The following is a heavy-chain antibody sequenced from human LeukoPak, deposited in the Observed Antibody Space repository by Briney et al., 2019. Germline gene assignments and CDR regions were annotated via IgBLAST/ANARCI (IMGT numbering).Heavy chain of an antibody. V-gene: IGHV3-48*03. J-gene: IGHJ4*02. CDR2: ISSSGSTI. CDR1: GFTFSSYE. D-gene: IGHD5-18*01. Sequence: GGSLRLSCAASGFTFSSYEMHWVRQAPGKGLEWISYISSSGSTIYYADSVKGRFTISRDNGKNSLYLQMNSLRAEDTAVYSCARVHYNTAMVDIDYWGQGTLVTVSS. CDR3: ARVHYNTAMVDIDY.